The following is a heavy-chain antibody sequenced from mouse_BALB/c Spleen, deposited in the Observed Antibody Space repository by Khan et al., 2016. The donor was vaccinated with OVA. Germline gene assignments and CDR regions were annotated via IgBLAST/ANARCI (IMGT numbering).Heavy chain of an antibody. V-gene: IGHV5-9-1*01. CDR2: ISSAGSYT. CDR3: ANGNYGWFAY. CDR1: GYTFSSFV. J-gene: IGHJ3*01. Sequence: EVELVESGGGLVKPGGSLKLSCAASGYTFSSFVMSWVRQTPEKRREWVATISSAGSYTYYPDSVKGRFIISRDNAKNTQYLQMNSLRSEDTAIYYCANGNYGWFAYWGQGTLVTVSA. D-gene: IGHD2-1*01.